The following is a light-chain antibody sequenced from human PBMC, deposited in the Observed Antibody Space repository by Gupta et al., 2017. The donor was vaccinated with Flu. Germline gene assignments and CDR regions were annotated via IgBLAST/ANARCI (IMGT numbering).Light chain of an antibody. J-gene: IGKJ3*01. V-gene: IGKV2-40*01. CDR1: LIRRESKSRNSY. CDR3: MQRRGYPLA. CDR2: TGS. Sequence: TPARTASVYCRAILIRRESKSRNSYFNWYLQKPGQAPHLLISTGSRLPCGVPDRFSGSGSGTDFTLKISSMETDDVETYYCMQRRGYPLAFGHGTNVDIK.